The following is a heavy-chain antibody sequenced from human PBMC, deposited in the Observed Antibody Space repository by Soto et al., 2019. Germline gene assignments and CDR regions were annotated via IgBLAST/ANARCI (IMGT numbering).Heavy chain of an antibody. Sequence: EVQLLESGGGLVQPGGSLRLSCAASGFTFSSYAMSCVRQAPGKGLEWVSAISGSGGSTYYANSVKGRFTISRDNSKKTLYLQMNSLRAEDAAVYYCAGGYGFIWGQGTLVTFCS. CDR3: AGGYGFI. CDR2: ISGSGGST. D-gene: IGHD4-17*01. CDR1: GFTFSSYA. J-gene: IGHJ4*02. V-gene: IGHV3-23*01.